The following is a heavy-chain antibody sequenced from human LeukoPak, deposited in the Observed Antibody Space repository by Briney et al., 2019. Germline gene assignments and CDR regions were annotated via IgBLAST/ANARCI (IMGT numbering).Heavy chain of an antibody. D-gene: IGHD1-26*01. CDR2: IYYSGST. CDR1: GGSISSSSYY. CDR3: AVGSAYYFDY. V-gene: IGHV4-39*01. Sequence: SETLSLTCTVPGGSISSSSYYWGWIRQPPGKGLEWIGSIYYSGSTYYNPSLKSRVTISVDTSKNQFSLKLSSVTAADTAVYYCAVGSAYYFDYWGQGILVTVSS. J-gene: IGHJ4*02.